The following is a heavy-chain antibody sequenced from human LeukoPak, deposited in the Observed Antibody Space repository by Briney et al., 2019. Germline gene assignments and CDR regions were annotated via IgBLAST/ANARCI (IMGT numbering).Heavy chain of an antibody. V-gene: IGHV1-2*02. CDR1: GYTFTGYY. Sequence: GASVKVSCKTSGYTFTGYYIHWVRQAPGQGLQWLGWINPNSGGTNYAQNFQGRVTMTRDTSISTAYMELTRLRSDDTAVYYCARGPNWNLDYWGQGTLVTVSS. J-gene: IGHJ4*02. CDR2: INPNSGGT. D-gene: IGHD1-20*01. CDR3: ARGPNWNLDY.